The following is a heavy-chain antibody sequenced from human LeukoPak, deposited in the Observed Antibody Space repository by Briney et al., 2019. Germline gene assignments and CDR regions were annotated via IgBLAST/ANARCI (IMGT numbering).Heavy chain of an antibody. D-gene: IGHD3-22*01. CDR1: GFTFSSYS. Sequence: GGSLRLSCAASGFTFSSYSMSWVRQAPGKGLEWVSSISSSSTYRYYAASVKGRFTISRDNAKNSLYLQMNSLRAEDTAVYYCARAPYYYDSSGYYYDHAFDIWGQGTMVTVSS. V-gene: IGHV3-21*01. CDR2: ISSSSTYR. J-gene: IGHJ3*02. CDR3: ARAPYYYDSSGYYYDHAFDI.